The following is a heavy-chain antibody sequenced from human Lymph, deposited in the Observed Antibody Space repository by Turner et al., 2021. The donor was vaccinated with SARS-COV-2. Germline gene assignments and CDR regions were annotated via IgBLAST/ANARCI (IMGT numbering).Heavy chain of an antibody. CDR1: GFIFSSYE. D-gene: IGHD1-26*01. V-gene: IGHV3-48*03. Sequence: ELQLVESGGGLVLPGGSLRLSCSASGFIFSSYEMNWVRQAPGKGLEWVSYISRSGSTIYYADSVKGRFTISRDNAKNSLYLQMSSLRAEDTAVYYCARDTVGATHAFDIWGQGTMVTVSS. CDR2: ISRSGSTI. J-gene: IGHJ3*02. CDR3: ARDTVGATHAFDI.